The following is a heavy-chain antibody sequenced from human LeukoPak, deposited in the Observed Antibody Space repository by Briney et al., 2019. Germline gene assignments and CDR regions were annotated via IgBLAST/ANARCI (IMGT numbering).Heavy chain of an antibody. CDR2: MNPNSGNT. D-gene: IGHD3-22*01. CDR1: GYTFTSYD. CDR3: ARRPYYYDSSGWAFDI. Sequence: EASVKVSCKASGYTFTSYDINWVRQATGQGLEWMGWMNPNSGNTGYAQKFQGRVTMTRNTSISTAYMELSSLRSEDTAVYYCARRPYYYDSSGWAFDIWSQGTMDTVSS. J-gene: IGHJ3*02. V-gene: IGHV1-8*01.